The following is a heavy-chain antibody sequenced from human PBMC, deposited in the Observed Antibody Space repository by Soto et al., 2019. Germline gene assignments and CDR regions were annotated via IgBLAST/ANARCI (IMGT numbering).Heavy chain of an antibody. CDR2: LYWDDDQ. V-gene: IGHV2-5*02. CDR3: VQSRCGGDCLGIYSSHAYNGLDV. J-gene: IGHJ6*02. CDR1: GLSLRTTGVG. D-gene: IGHD2-21*02. Sequence: QVTLKESGPTLVKPTQTLTLTCTVSGLSLRTTGVGVGWVRQPPGKALEWLALLYWDDDQSYSPSLRSRLTIAKDNSEKQVVLTMTNMDTVDTATYYCVQSRCGGDCLGIYSSHAYNGLDVWGQGTTVTVSS.